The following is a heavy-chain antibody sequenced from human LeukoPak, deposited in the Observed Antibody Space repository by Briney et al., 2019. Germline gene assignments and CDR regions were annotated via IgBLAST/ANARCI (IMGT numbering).Heavy chain of an antibody. CDR2: INPDGNRK. V-gene: IGHV3-7*01. J-gene: IGHJ4*02. D-gene: IGHD5-18*01. CDR1: GLTFSSSW. CDR3: ARDLAYSRLDY. Sequence: GGSLRLSCAVSGLTFSSSWMDWVRQAPGKGLEWVASINPDGNRKYSADSVKGRFTISRDNAENSLYLQMSSLRVEDTAFYYCARDLAYSRLDYWGQGMLVTVSS.